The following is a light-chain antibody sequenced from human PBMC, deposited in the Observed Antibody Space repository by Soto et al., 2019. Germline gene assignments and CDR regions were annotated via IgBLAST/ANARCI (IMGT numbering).Light chain of an antibody. CDR1: PGAVTSGHY. J-gene: IGLJ2*01. Sequence: QAVVTQEPSLTVSPGGTVTLTCGSSPGAVTSGHYPYWFQQKPGQAPRTLIYDTSNKHSWTPARFSGSLLGGKAALTLSGAQPEDEAEYYCLLFYSDVRGVFGGGTKLTVL. V-gene: IGLV7-46*01. CDR2: DTS. CDR3: LLFYSDVRGV.